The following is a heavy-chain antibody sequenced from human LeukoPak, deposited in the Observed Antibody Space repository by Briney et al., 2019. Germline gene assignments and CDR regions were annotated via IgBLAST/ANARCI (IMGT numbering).Heavy chain of an antibody. CDR2: IYTSGST. Sequence: SQTLSLTCTVSGGSISSASYYWSWIRQPAGKGLDWIGRIYTSGSTNYNPSLKSRITISVDMSKNQFSLKLSSVTAADTAVYYCAGITMVRGVPHDAFDIWGQGTMVTVSS. V-gene: IGHV4-61*02. CDR3: AGITMVRGVPHDAFDI. J-gene: IGHJ3*02. CDR1: GGSISSASYY. D-gene: IGHD3-10*01.